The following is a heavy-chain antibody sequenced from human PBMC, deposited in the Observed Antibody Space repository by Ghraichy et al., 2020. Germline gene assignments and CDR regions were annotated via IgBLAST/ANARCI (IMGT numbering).Heavy chain of an antibody. CDR1: GGSISSYY. V-gene: IGHV4-59*01. CDR2: IYYSGST. D-gene: IGHD3-22*01. J-gene: IGHJ4*02. Sequence: SQTLSLTCTVSGGSISSYYWSWIRQPPGKGLEWIGYIYYSGSTNYNPSLKSRVTISVDTSKNQFSLKLSSVTAADTAVYYCARVFDYYDSIRFFDYWGQGTLVTVSS. CDR3: ARVFDYYDSIRFFDY.